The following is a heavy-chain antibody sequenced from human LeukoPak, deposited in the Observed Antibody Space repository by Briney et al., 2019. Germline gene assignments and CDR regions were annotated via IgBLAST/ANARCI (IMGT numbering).Heavy chain of an antibody. D-gene: IGHD6-13*01. CDR3: AKDLRDDPYSSSWYGPDS. CDR2: ISGYGAST. V-gene: IGHV3-23*01. Sequence: GGSLRLSCAASGFTFPNYAMSWVRQAPGKGLQWVSYISGYGASTFYADSVKGRFTISRDNSKNTLYLQMNSLRAEDTALYYCAKDLRDDPYSSSWYGPDSWGQGTLVTVSS. CDR1: GFTFPNYA. J-gene: IGHJ4*02.